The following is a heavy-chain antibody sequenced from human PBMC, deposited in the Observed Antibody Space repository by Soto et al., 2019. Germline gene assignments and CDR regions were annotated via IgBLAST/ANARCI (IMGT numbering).Heavy chain of an antibody. J-gene: IGHJ5*02. V-gene: IGHV4-31*03. CDR1: GGSISSGGYY. CDR3: ARGSVVVVPANRVLNWFDP. D-gene: IGHD2-2*01. Sequence: QVQLQESGPGLVKPSQTLSLTCTVSGGSISSGGYYWSWIRQHPGKGLQWIGYIYYSGSTYYNPSLKSRVTISVDTSKNQFSLKLSSATAADTAVYYCARGSVVVVPANRVLNWFDPWGQGTLVTVSS. CDR2: IYYSGST.